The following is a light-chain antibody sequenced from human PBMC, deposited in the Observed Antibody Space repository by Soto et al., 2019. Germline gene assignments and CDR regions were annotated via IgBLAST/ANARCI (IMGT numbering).Light chain of an antibody. V-gene: IGLV1-47*01. CDR1: SSNIGSNY. CDR2: ANS. Sequence: QSVLTQPPSASGTPGQRVTISCSGGSSNIGSNYAYWYRQLPGTAPKLVIYANSPRPSGVPDRFSGSNAGTSASLAISGRRSEDEADYYCATWDDSLRGVLFGGGTQLTVL. CDR3: ATWDDSLRGVL. J-gene: IGLJ2*01.